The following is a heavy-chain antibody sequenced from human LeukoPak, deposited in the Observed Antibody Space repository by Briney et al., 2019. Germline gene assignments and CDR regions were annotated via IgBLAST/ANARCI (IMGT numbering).Heavy chain of an antibody. Sequence: GGSLRLSCAASGFTVSSNYMSWVRQAPGKGLEWVSVLYSGGSTYYADSVKGGFTISRDNSKNTVYLQMNSLRGEDTAVFYCARDKGTFAFDIWGQGTMVTVSS. CDR3: ARDKGTFAFDI. D-gene: IGHD3-10*01. CDR2: LYSGGST. J-gene: IGHJ3*02. V-gene: IGHV3-53*01. CDR1: GFTVSSNY.